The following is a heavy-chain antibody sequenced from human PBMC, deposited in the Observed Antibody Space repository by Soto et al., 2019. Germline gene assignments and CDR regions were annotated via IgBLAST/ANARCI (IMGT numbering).Heavy chain of an antibody. J-gene: IGHJ4*02. CDR3: AKGPWFGELDY. V-gene: IGHV3-23*01. Sequence: PGGSLRLSCAASGFTFSSCAMTWVRQPPGKGLESGWIISGSGGSTYYADSVKGRFTISRDNSKNTLSLQIKSLRVEDTAVYYCAKGPWFGELDYWGQGTLVTVSS. CDR2: ISGSGGST. CDR1: GFTFSSCA. D-gene: IGHD3-10*01.